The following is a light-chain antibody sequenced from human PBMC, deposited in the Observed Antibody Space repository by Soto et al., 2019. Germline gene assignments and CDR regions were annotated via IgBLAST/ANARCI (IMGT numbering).Light chain of an antibody. CDR3: QQSSSFPWT. V-gene: IGKV1-39*01. CDR1: QSISGY. CDR2: AAA. Sequence: DIQMTQSPSSLSASVGDRVNITCRASQSISGYLNWYQQKEGRAPNLLIYAAATLQNGVPSRFSGTGSGTDFTLNISRLQPEDVATSHCQQSSSFPWTFSQGTRVEMK. J-gene: IGKJ1*01.